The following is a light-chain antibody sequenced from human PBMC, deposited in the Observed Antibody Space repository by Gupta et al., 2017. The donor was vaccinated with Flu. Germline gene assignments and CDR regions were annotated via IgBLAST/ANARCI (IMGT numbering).Light chain of an antibody. J-gene: IGKJ3*01. CDR3: QQFGDIPFT. CDR1: RGVSRNF. CDR2: EAS. Sequence: ERPTRSCRASRGVSRNFLAGYQQKPGQAPRLLMSEASYRATGVTDRCSGSGSGTEFTLTISRLEPGDVAVYYCQQFGDIPFTFGPGTKVDI. V-gene: IGKV3-20*01.